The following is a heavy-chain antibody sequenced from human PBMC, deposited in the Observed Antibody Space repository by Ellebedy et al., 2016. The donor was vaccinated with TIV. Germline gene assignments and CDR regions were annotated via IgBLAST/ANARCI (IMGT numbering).Heavy chain of an antibody. Sequence: SETLSLTXAVYGGSFSDYYWNWIRQPPGKGLEWIAEINHSGSTNYNPSLKSRVTISVDTSKNQFSLKLSSVTAADTAVYYCARGRGDDYGDYPWGYWGQGTLVTVSS. CDR2: INHSGST. V-gene: IGHV4-34*01. D-gene: IGHD4-17*01. CDR3: ARGRGDDYGDYPWGY. CDR1: GGSFSDYY. J-gene: IGHJ4*02.